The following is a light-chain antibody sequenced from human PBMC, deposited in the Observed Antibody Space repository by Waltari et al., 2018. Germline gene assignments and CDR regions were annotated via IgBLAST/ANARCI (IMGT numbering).Light chain of an antibody. Sequence: QSALTQPRSVSGSPGQSVTISCTGTSTDVGGSNYASWYQQYPGKAPKLMIYDVSKRPSGVPDRFSGSKSGNTASLTISGLQAEDEVDYYCCSYAGSYTPWVFGGGTKLTVL. CDR2: DVS. J-gene: IGLJ3*02. CDR3: CSYAGSYTPWV. CDR1: STDVGGSNY. V-gene: IGLV2-11*01.